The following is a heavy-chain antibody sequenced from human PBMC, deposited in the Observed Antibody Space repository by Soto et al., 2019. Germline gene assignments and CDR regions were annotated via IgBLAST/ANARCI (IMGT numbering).Heavy chain of an antibody. J-gene: IGHJ5*02. D-gene: IGHD2-2*01. V-gene: IGHV1-18*04. Sequence: ASVKVSCKASGYTFTSYGISWVRQAPGQGLEWMGWISAYNGNTNYAQKLQGRVTMTTDTSTSTAYMELRSLRSDDTAVYYCARVAGYCSSTSCLNWFDPWGQGTLVTVS. CDR3: ARVAGYCSSTSCLNWFDP. CDR2: ISAYNGNT. CDR1: GYTFTSYG.